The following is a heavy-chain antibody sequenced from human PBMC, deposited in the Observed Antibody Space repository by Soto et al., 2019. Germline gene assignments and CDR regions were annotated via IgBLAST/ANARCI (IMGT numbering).Heavy chain of an antibody. V-gene: IGHV3-30-3*01. D-gene: IGHD3-9*01. J-gene: IGHJ4*02. CDR1: GFTFSMYS. Sequence: GGSLRLSCAASGFTFSMYSMHWVRQAPGKGLEWVAVLSYDLSDEFYADSVKGRFTISRDNSKNTLSLQMNSLQAEDTAVYYCARERVTGYYNVIGYWGQGTLVTVSS. CDR3: ARERVTGYYNVIGY. CDR2: LSYDLSDE.